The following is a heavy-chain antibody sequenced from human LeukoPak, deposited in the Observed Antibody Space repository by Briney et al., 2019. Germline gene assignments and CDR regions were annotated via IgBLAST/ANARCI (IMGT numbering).Heavy chain of an antibody. J-gene: IGHJ5*02. CDR1: GGSISSYY. Sequence: SETLSLTCTVSGGSISSYYWSWIRQPPGKGLEWIACISYSGSTKYNPSLKSRVTISVDTSKNQLSLKLSSVTAPDTAVYYCAREPGFDSSGYLNWFDPWGQGTLVTVSS. V-gene: IGHV4-59*01. CDR2: ISYSGST. D-gene: IGHD3-22*01. CDR3: AREPGFDSSGYLNWFDP.